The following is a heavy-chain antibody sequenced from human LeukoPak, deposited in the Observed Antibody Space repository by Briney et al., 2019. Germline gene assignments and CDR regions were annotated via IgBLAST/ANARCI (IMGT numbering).Heavy chain of an antibody. J-gene: IGHJ5*02. D-gene: IGHD3-16*01. V-gene: IGHV1-46*01. CDR2: IYPKDGST. Sequence: GASVKVSCKASGYTFTSNYIHWVRQAPGQGLEWMGMIYPKDGSTSYAQKFQGRVTVTRDTSTSTVHMELSGLRSEDTAVYYCAREFAIDWFDPWGQGTLVTVSS. CDR1: GYTFTSNY. CDR3: AREFAIDWFDP.